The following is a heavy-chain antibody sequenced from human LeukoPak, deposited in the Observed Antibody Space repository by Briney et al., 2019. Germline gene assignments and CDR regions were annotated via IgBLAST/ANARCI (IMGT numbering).Heavy chain of an antibody. CDR1: GGSISPYY. J-gene: IGHJ5*02. CDR3: ARSARYYDFWSGCWFDP. Sequence: SETLSLTCTVSGGSISPYYWSWIRQPPGKGLEWIGEINHSGSTNYNPSLKSRVTISVDTSKNQFSLKLSSVTAADTAVYYCARSARYYDFWSGCWFDPWGQGTLVTVSS. CDR2: INHSGST. D-gene: IGHD3-3*01. V-gene: IGHV4-34*01.